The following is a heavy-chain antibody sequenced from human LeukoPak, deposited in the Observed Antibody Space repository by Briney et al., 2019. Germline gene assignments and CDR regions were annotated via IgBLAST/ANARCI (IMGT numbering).Heavy chain of an antibody. D-gene: IGHD3-22*01. J-gene: IGHJ4*02. Sequence: PSETLSLTCAVYGGSFSGYYWSWIRQPPGKGLEWIGEINHSGSTNYNPSLKSRVTISVDTSKNQFSLKLSSVTAADTAVYYCARSPGYYYDSSGTYYFDYWGQGTLVTVSS. CDR1: GGSFSGYY. V-gene: IGHV4-34*01. CDR3: ARSPGYYYDSSGTYYFDY. CDR2: INHSGST.